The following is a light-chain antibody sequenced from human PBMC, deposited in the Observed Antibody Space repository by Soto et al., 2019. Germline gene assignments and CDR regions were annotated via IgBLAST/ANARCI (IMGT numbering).Light chain of an antibody. CDR3: QSYDSSLSGSQV. V-gene: IGLV1-40*01. CDR2: GNS. J-gene: IGLJ1*01. CDR1: SSNIGAGYD. Sequence: QSVLTQPPSVSGAPGQSVTTFCTGSSSNIGAGYDVHWYQQLPGTAPNLLIYGNSNRPSGVPDRFSGSKPGTSASLAITGLQAEDEADYYCQSYDSSLSGSQVFGTGTKVTVL.